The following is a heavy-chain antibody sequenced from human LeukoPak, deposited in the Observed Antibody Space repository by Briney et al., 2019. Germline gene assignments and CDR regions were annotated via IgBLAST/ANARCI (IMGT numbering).Heavy chain of an antibody. CDR3: AKVGYAVTKTDWYFDL. V-gene: IGHV3-30*18. J-gene: IGHJ2*01. CDR1: GFTFSSYG. Sequence: PGGSLRLSCAASGFTFSSYGMHWVRQAPGKGLEWVAVISYDGSNKYYADSVEGRFTISRDNSKNTLYLQMNSLRAEDTAVYYCAKVGYAVTKTDWYFDLWGRGTLVTVSS. D-gene: IGHD4-17*01. CDR2: ISYDGSNK.